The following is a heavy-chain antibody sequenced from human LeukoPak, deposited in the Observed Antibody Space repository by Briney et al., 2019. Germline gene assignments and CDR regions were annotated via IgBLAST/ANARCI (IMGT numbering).Heavy chain of an antibody. V-gene: IGHV3-48*03. Sequence: GGSLRLSCAASGINFSDSEMNWVRQAPGKGLEWVSYISSSGTTIYHADSVKGRFTISRDNAKNSLYLQMNSLRAEDTAVYYCARGVPTGYYTSCYDYWGQGTLVTVSS. CDR2: ISSSGTTI. D-gene: IGHD3/OR15-3a*01. CDR3: ARGVPTGYYTSCYDY. CDR1: GINFSDSE. J-gene: IGHJ4*02.